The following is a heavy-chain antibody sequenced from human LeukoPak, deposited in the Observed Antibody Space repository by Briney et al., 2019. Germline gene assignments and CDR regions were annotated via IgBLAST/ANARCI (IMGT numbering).Heavy chain of an antibody. J-gene: IGHJ4*02. CDR3: AKDRGIAV. CDR2: ISYDGSSK. V-gene: IGHV3-30*18. D-gene: IGHD6-19*01. CDR1: GFTFSSYG. Sequence: GGSLRLSCAASGFTFSSYGMHWVRQAPGKGLEWVAVISYDGSSKYYADSVKGRFTISRDNSKNTLYLQMNSLRAEDTAVYYCAKDRGIAVWGQGTLVTVSS.